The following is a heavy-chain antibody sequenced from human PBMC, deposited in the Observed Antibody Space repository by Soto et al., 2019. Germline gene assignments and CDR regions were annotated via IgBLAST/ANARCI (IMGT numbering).Heavy chain of an antibody. Sequence: GESLKISCQASGYTFSAFWITWGRQMPGKGLEWMATIDPRDSYSNYSLSFQGHVTISADKSIGSAYLHWSTLEASDTAIYYCARISTGFCTKTTCQHYFGMDVWGQGTTVTVSS. CDR1: GYTFSAFW. CDR3: ARISTGFCTKTTCQHYFGMDV. CDR2: IDPRDSYS. D-gene: IGHD2-8*01. J-gene: IGHJ6*02. V-gene: IGHV5-10-1*01.